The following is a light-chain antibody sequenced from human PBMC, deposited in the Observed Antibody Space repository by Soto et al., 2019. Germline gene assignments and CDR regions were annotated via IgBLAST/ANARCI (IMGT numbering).Light chain of an antibody. J-gene: IGLJ3*02. V-gene: IGLV3-25*02. CDR2: KDT. CDR1: ALPKEY. Sequence: ELTQPPSVSVSPGQTAKITCSGDALPKEYAYWYRQKPGQAPVLLIYKDTERPSGIPERFSGSSSGTTVTLTISGVQAEDEGDYYCQSSDSTDIYWVFGGGTKLTVL. CDR3: QSSDSTDIYWV.